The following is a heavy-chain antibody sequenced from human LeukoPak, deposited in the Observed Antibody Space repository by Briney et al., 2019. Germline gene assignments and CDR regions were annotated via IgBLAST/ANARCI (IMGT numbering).Heavy chain of an antibody. D-gene: IGHD3-22*01. V-gene: IGHV3-21*01. CDR2: ISSSSSYK. J-gene: IGHJ3*02. Sequence: GGSLRLSCAASGFTFSSYSMNWVRQAPGKGLEWVSSISSSSSYKYYADSVKGRFTISRGNAKNSLYLQMNSLRAEDTAVYYCARDRLLDHYDSSGDAFDIWGQGTMVTVSS. CDR3: ARDRLLDHYDSSGDAFDI. CDR1: GFTFSSYS.